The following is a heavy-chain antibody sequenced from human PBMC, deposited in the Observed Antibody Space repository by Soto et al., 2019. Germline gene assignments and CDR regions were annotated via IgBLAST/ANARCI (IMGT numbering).Heavy chain of an antibody. V-gene: IGHV4-39*07. D-gene: IGHD5-12*01. Sequence: SETLSLTCTVSGGSISSSSYYWGWIRQPPGKGLEWIGSIYYSGSTNYNPSLKSRVTISVDTSKNQFSLKLSSVTAADTAVYYCARLTIDGDSGYDWLLDYWGRGTLVTVSS. CDR1: GGSISSSSYY. CDR2: IYYSGST. J-gene: IGHJ4*02. CDR3: ARLTIDGDSGYDWLLDY.